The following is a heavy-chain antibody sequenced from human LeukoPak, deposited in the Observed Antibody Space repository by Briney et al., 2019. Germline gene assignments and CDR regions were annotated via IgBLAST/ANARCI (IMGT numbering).Heavy chain of an antibody. CDR1: GFAFSDYW. V-gene: IGHV3-7*01. Sequence: GGSLRLSCVASGFAFSDYWMNWVRQAPGKGLEWVAIIKPDGSFTNYVDAVKGRFAISRDNAKNSLYLQMNGLRAEDTAVYFCVRDWAMATIHDYWGQGTLVTVSS. CDR3: VRDWAMATIHDY. CDR2: IKPDGSFT. J-gene: IGHJ4*02. D-gene: IGHD5-24*01.